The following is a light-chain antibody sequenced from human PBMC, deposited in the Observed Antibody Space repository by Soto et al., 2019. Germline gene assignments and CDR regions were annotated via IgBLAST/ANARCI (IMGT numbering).Light chain of an antibody. CDR1: SSDVGGYNY. CDR2: DVS. CDR3: SSYTSSSTLGV. Sequence: QSVLTQPPSASGSPGQSVAISCTGTSSDVGGYNYVSWYQQHPGKAPKLMIYDVSNRPSGVSNRFSGSESGNTASLTISGLQAEDEADYYCSSYTSSSTLGVFGTGTKVTVL. V-gene: IGLV2-14*01. J-gene: IGLJ1*01.